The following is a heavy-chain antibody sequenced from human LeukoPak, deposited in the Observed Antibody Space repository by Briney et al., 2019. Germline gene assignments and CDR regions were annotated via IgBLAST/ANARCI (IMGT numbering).Heavy chain of an antibody. CDR1: GGSISSSSYY. CDR3: ARDLLNEGNHLDY. D-gene: IGHD4-23*01. J-gene: IGHJ4*02. V-gene: IGHV4-30-4*01. Sequence: SETLSLTCTVSGGSISSSSYYWSWIRQPPGKGLEWIGYIYYSGSTYYNPSLKSRVTISVDTSKNQFSLKLSSVTAADTAVYYCARDLLNEGNHLDYWGQGTLVAVSS. CDR2: IYYSGST.